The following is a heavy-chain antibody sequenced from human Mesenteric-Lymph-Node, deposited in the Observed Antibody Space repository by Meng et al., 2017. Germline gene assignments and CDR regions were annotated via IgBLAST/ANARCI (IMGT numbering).Heavy chain of an antibody. J-gene: IGHJ4*02. CDR2: INPSGGST. V-gene: IGHV1-46*01. CDR3: AREDIVAMPFVY. CDR1: GYTFTSYY. D-gene: IGHD5-12*01. Sequence: ASVKVSCKASGYTFTSYYMHWVRQAPGQGLEWMGIINPSGGSTSYAQKFQGRVTITADKSTSTAYMELSSLRSEDTAVYYCAREDIVAMPFVYWGQGTLVTVSS.